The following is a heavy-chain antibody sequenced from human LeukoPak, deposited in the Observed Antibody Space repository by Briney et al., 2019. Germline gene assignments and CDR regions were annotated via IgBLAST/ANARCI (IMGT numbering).Heavy chain of an antibody. CDR3: AKHPDSLLYFDY. V-gene: IGHV3-23*01. CDR1: GFTFSTYA. CDR2: LSGGGGST. Sequence: GGSLRLSCAASGFTFSTYAMSWVRQAPGKGPEWVSALSGGGGSTFYADSVKGRFTISRDNSKNTVYLQMNSLRDEDTAVYHCAKHPDSLLYFDYWGQGTLVTVSS. D-gene: IGHD2-15*01. J-gene: IGHJ4*02.